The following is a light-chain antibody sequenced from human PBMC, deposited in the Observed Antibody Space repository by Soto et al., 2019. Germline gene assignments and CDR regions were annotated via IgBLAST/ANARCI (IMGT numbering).Light chain of an antibody. Sequence: IQLTQSPSSLSASVGDRVTITCRASQSVRSYLNWYQQQPGKAPKLLIYAATSLQSGVPSRFSGSGSGTDFTLTINSLQPEDFATYYCQQSYSTPLTFGGGTKVDIK. CDR3: QQSYSTPLT. CDR1: QSVRSY. V-gene: IGKV1-39*01. CDR2: AAT. J-gene: IGKJ4*01.